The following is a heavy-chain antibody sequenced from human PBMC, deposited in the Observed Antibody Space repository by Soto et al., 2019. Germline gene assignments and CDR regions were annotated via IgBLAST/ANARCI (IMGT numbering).Heavy chain of an antibody. Sequence: SETQSLTCTVSGGSISSSSSYWGGIGHPPGKGLGWSGSIYYSGSTYYNPSLKSRVTISVDTSKNQFSLKLSSVTAADTAVYYCSRHEAAADDYCYGMDVWGQGTTVT. CDR2: IYYSGST. CDR3: SRHEAAADDYCYGMDV. V-gene: IGHV4-39*01. D-gene: IGHD6-13*01. J-gene: IGHJ6*02. CDR1: GGSISSSSSY.